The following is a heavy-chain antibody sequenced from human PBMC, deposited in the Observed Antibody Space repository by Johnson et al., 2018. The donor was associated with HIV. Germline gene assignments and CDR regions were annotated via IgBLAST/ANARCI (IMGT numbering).Heavy chain of an antibody. D-gene: IGHD6-25*01. V-gene: IGHV3-15*01. CDR2: IYSQTDGGTT. Sequence: VQLVESGGGVVQPGRSLRLSCAASGFTFSSYGMHWVRQAPGKGLEWVGRIYSQTDGGTTDYAAPMKGRFTISRDDSKNTLYLQMNSLKTEDTAVYYCAKDSATDPFDIWGQGTMVTVSS. CDR3: AKDSATDPFDI. J-gene: IGHJ3*02. CDR1: GFTFSSYG.